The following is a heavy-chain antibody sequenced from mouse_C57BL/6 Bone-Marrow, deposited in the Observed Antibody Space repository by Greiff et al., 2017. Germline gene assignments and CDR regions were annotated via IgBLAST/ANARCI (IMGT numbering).Heavy chain of an antibody. J-gene: IGHJ2*01. Sequence: QVQLQQSGAELARPGASVKLSCKASGYTFTSYGISWVKQRTGQGLEWIGEIYPRSGNTYYNEKFKGKATLTADKSSSTAYMELRSLTSGDSAVYFCARESTMGATGCHYFDYWGQGTTLTVSS. CDR2: IYPRSGNT. CDR1: GYTFTSYG. CDR3: ARESTMGATGCHYFDY. D-gene: IGHD2-14*01. V-gene: IGHV1-81*01.